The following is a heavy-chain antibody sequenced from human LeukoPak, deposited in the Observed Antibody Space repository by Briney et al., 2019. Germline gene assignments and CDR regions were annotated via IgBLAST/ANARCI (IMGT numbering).Heavy chain of an antibody. CDR2: FDPEDGET. Sequence: ASVKVSCKVSGYTLTELSMHWVRQAPGKGLEWMGGFDPEDGETIYAQKFQGRVTMTRDTSTSTVYMELSSLRSEDTAVYYCARDPGGIAAAGTTFDYWGQGTLVTVSS. V-gene: IGHV1-24*01. D-gene: IGHD6-13*01. J-gene: IGHJ4*02. CDR3: ARDPGGIAAAGTTFDY. CDR1: GYTLTELS.